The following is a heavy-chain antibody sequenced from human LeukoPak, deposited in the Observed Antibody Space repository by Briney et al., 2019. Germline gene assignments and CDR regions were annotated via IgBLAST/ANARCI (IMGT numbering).Heavy chain of an antibody. CDR1: GFTFSSYS. V-gene: IGHV3-48*04. Sequence: PGGSLRLSCAASGFTFSSYSMNWVRQAPGKGLEWVSYISSSSSTIYYADSVKGRFTISRDNAKNSLYLQMNSLRAEGTAVYYCAELGITMIGGVWGKGTTVTISS. J-gene: IGHJ6*04. CDR2: ISSSSSTI. CDR3: AELGITMIGGV. D-gene: IGHD3-10*02.